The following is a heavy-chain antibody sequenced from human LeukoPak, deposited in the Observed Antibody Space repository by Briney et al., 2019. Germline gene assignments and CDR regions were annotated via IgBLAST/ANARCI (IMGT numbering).Heavy chain of an antibody. CDR2: IYHSGST. J-gene: IGHJ4*02. CDR3: ARDPTMVRGAADYYFDY. D-gene: IGHD3-10*01. V-gene: IGHV4-4*02. CDR1: GGSISSSNW. Sequence: SETLSLTCAVSGGSISSSNWWSWVRQPPGKGLEWIGEIYHSGSTNYNPSFKSRVTILVDKSKNQFSLKLSSVTAADTAVYYCARDPTMVRGAADYYFDYWGQGTLVTVSS.